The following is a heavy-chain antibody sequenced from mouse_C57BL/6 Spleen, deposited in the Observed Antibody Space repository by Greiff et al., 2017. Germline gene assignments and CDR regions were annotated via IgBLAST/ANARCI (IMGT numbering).Heavy chain of an antibody. D-gene: IGHD3-2*02. Sequence: QVQLKQSGAELMKPGASVKLSCKATGYTFTGYWIEWVKQRPGHGLEWIGEILPGSGSSNYHEQFQGTATFTAGTSSNTAYMQLSSLTTEDSAIYYCARCDSSGLWYFDVWGTETTGTASS. V-gene: IGHV1-9*01. J-gene: IGHJ1*03. CDR1: GYTFTGYW. CDR2: ILPGSGSS. CDR3: ARCDSSGLWYFDV.